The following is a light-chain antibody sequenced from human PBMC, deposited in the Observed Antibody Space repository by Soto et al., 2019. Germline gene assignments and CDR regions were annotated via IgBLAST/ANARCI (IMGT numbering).Light chain of an antibody. CDR2: DAS. CDR3: QQYNNWPFT. Sequence: DIQMTQSPSTLSASVGDTVTVTCRASQSVSGWLAWYQQKPGEAPKLLIYDASALPRGVPSRFSGSGSGTKFTLNIARLKPEDFAVYYCQQYNNWPFTFGPGTKVDIK. CDR1: QSVSGW. V-gene: IGKV1-5*01. J-gene: IGKJ3*01.